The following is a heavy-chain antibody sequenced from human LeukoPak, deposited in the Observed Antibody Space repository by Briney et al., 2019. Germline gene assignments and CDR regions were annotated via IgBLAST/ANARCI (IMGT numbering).Heavy chain of an antibody. V-gene: IGHV4-39*01. CDR1: AGSISTTNYY. D-gene: IGHD4-17*01. Sequence: SETLSLTCTVSAGSISTTNYYWGWIRQPPGKGMEWIGRVYYSGSTYYNPSLKSRVTISVDTSKSQFSLKLTSMTAADTAVYYCARSVGLSNRDYGSFDYWGQGTLVTVSS. CDR3: ARSVGLSNRDYGSFDY. CDR2: VYYSGST. J-gene: IGHJ4*02.